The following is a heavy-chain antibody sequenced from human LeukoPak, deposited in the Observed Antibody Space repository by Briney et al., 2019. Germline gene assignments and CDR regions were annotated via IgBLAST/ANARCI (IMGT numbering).Heavy chain of an antibody. V-gene: IGHV1-46*01. CDR3: ARDRIGYEYYNGMDV. CDR2: INPSGGST. Sequence: ASVKVSCKASGYTFTSYYMHWVRQAPGQGLEWMGIINPSGGSTSYAQKFQGRVTMTRDTSTSTVYMELSSLRSEDTAVYYCARDRIGYEYYNGMDVWGQGTTVTVSS. CDR1: GYTFTSYY. D-gene: IGHD2/OR15-2a*01. J-gene: IGHJ6*02.